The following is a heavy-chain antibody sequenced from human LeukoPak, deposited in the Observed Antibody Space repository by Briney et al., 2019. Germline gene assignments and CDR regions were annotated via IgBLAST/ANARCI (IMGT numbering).Heavy chain of an antibody. Sequence: GGSLRLSCAASGFTFSSYWMHWVRQAPGKGLAWVSRINSDGSSTSYADSVKGRFTISRDNAKNTLYLQMNSLRAEDTAVYYCARGYSSSWYPWYFDYWGQGALVTVSS. CDR3: ARGYSSSWYPWYFDY. D-gene: IGHD6-13*01. CDR1: GFTFSSYW. V-gene: IGHV3-74*01. CDR2: INSDGSST. J-gene: IGHJ4*02.